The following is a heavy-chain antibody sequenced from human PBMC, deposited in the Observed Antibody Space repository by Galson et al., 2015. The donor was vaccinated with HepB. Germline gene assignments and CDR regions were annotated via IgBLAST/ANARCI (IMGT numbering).Heavy chain of an antibody. D-gene: IGHD3-10*01. V-gene: IGHV3-7*03. Sequence: SLRLSCAASGFTFSSYWMNWVRQAPGKGLEWVAHINHGGSSKYYVDSVKGRFTISRDNAKDSGYLQLDSLRAEDTAVYYCARRISLVRGVITKPDYYYGMDVWGQGTTVTVAS. J-gene: IGHJ6*02. CDR1: GFTFSSYW. CDR3: ARRISLVRGVITKPDYYYGMDV. CDR2: INHGGSSK.